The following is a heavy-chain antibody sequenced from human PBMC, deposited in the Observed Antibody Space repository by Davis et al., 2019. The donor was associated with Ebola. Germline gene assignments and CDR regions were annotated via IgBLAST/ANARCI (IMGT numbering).Heavy chain of an antibody. Sequence: PSETLSLTCTVSGDSITSHYWSWVRQAPGKGLEFIAYSGGTIYSPSLKGRVSISIDTSKNQFSLKLTSVTAADTAFYYCARDQKGDGYSSFEYWGQGVLVTVSS. J-gene: IGHJ4*02. CDR2: SGGT. D-gene: IGHD5-24*01. CDR1: GDSITSHY. V-gene: IGHV4-59*11. CDR3: ARDQKGDGYSSFEY.